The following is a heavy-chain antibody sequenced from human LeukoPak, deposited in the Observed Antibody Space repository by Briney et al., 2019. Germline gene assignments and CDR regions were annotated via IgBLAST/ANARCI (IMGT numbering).Heavy chain of an antibody. CDR2: IHYSGST. CDR1: DGSISGYY. Sequence: SETLSLTCTVSDGSISGYYWSWIRQPPGKALEWIGYIHYSGSTNYNPSLKSRVTISVDTSKNQFSLKLSSVTAADTAVYYCARESGDDYYFDYWGQGTLVTVSS. J-gene: IGHJ4*02. D-gene: IGHD1-26*01. V-gene: IGHV4-59*12. CDR3: ARESGDDYYFDY.